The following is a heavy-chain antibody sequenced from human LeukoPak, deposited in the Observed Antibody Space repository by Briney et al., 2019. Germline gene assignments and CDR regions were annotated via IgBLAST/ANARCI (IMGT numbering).Heavy chain of an antibody. D-gene: IGHD3-10*01. Sequence: GGSLRHSCAASGVTFSSYPMSWVRQAPEQGLEWVSSIYGTGGNTYYADSVKGRFTISRDNSENTLYLQMNSLRAEDTAVYHCAKRQYGSGNYYSTFAYWGQGTLVTVSS. CDR1: GVTFSSYP. V-gene: IGHV3-23*01. CDR3: AKRQYGSGNYYSTFAY. J-gene: IGHJ4*02. CDR2: IYGTGGNT.